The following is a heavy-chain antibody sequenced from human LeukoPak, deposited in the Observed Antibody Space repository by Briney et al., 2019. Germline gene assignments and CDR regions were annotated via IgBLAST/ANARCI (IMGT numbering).Heavy chain of an antibody. D-gene: IGHD3-22*01. J-gene: IGHJ4*02. Sequence: PSETLSLTCTVSGGSISSSSYYWGWIRQPPGKGLEWIGSIYYSGSTYSNPSLKSRVTISVDTSKNQFSLKLSSVTAADTAVYYCASEYYYDSSGYYPPHVFDYWGQGTLVTVSS. CDR1: GGSISSSSYY. V-gene: IGHV4-39*07. CDR2: IYYSGST. CDR3: ASEYYYDSSGYYPPHVFDY.